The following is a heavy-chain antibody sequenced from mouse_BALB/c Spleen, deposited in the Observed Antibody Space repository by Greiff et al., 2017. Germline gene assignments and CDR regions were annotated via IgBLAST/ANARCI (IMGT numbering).Heavy chain of an antibody. J-gene: IGHJ2*01. CDR1: GYTFTSYW. CDR2: INPSTGGT. CDR3: ARSSNTATGVVDY. V-gene: IGHV1-7*01. Sequence: VQLQQSGAELAKPGASVKMSCKASGYTFTSYWMHWVKQRPGQGLEWIGYINPSTGGTKYNQKFKDKATLTADKSSSTAYMQLSSLTSEDSAVYYGARSSNTATGVVDYWGQGTTLTVSS. D-gene: IGHD2-5*01.